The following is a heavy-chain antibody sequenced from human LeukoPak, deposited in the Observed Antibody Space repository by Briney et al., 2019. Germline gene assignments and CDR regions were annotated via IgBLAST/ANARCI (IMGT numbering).Heavy chain of an antibody. CDR3: ARGGLGNFDY. J-gene: IGHJ4*02. Sequence: GGSLRLSCAASGFTFDDYAMHWVRQAPGKGLEWVSGISWNSGSIGYADSVKGRFTISRDNAKNSLYLQMNSLRAEDTALYYCARGGLGNFDYWGQGTLVTVSS. D-gene: IGHD7-27*01. V-gene: IGHV3-9*01. CDR1: GFTFDDYA. CDR2: ISWNSGSI.